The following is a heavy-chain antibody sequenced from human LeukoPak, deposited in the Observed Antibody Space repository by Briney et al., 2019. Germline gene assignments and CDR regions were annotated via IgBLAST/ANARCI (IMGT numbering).Heavy chain of an antibody. CDR3: ARAAYSSTWYSRYFDL. J-gene: IGHJ2*01. CDR2: IGTAGEI. CDR1: GFTFRSYD. Sequence: GSLRLSCAASGFTFRSYDMHWVRQATGKGLEWVSGIGTAGEIYYPGSVKGRFTISRENAKNSLYLQMNSLRAGDTAVYYCARAAYSSTWYSRYFDLWGRGTLVTVSS. V-gene: IGHV3-13*01. D-gene: IGHD6-13*01.